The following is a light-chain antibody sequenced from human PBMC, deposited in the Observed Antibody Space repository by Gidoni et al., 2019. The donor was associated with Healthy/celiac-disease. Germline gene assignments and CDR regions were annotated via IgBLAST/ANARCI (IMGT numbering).Light chain of an antibody. CDR3: AAWDDSLQWV. J-gene: IGLJ1*01. CDR1: SSNIGSNT. CDR2: SNN. V-gene: IGLV1-44*01. Sequence: QSVLTQPPSASGTPGQRVTISCSGSSSNIGSNTVNWYQQLPGTAPKLLIYSNNQRPSGVPDRFSGSKSGTSASLAISGLQSEDEADYYCAAWDDSLQWVFGTGTKVTVL.